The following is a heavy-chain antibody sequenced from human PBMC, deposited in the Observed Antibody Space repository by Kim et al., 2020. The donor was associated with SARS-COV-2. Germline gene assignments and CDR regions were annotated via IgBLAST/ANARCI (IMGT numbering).Heavy chain of an antibody. J-gene: IGHJ4*02. Sequence: GGSLRLSCAASGFAFSNYEMNWVRQAPGKGLEWVSSISGGATTISYTDSVKGRFTISRDNAKNSLYLQMNSLRAEDTAVYFCATNRAFDYWGQGTLITGS. CDR2: ISGGATTI. CDR3: ATNRAFDY. CDR1: GFAFSNYE. V-gene: IGHV3-48*03.